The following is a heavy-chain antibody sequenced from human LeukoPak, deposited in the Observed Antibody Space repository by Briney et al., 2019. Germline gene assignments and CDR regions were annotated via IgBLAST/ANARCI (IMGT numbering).Heavy chain of an antibody. CDR1: GGAFSSNSFY. CDR3: ASLSGGTGWYFFDY. CDR2: IYYSGST. J-gene: IGHJ4*02. V-gene: IGHV4-39*01. Sequence: SETLSLTCTVSGGAFSSNSFYWASIRQPPGKGLEWIGSIYYSGSTYDTPSLKSRVTISVDTSKNQSSLQLSSVTAADTAVYYCASLSGGTGWYFFDYWGQGTLVTVSS. D-gene: IGHD6-19*01.